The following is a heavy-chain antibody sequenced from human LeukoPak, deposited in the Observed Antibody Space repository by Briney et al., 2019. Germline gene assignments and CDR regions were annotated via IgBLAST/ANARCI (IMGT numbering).Heavy chain of an antibody. J-gene: IGHJ6*03. CDR2: NDYSGST. D-gene: IGHD3-10*01. Sequence: SETLSLTCIVSGGPISTHYWSWSRQPPGKGLEWIGYNDYSGSTNYNPSLKSRVTISVDTPKNQFSLKLNSVTAADTAVYYCARGATFRGTYYMDVWGKGTTVTVSS. CDR1: GGPISTHY. V-gene: IGHV4-59*11. CDR3: ARGATFRGTYYMDV.